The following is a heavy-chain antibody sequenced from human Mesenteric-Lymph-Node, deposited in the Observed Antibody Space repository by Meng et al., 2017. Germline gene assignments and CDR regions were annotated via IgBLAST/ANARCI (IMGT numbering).Heavy chain of an antibody. J-gene: IGHJ4*02. V-gene: IGHV3-11*05. D-gene: IGHD2-2*01. Sequence: GGSLRLSCAASGFTFGDYYMSWIRQAPGKGLEWVSSISSGSTYIYYADSVKGRFTISRDNSKNTLYLQMSSLSAEDTAVYYCAKERGYCSGDSCYATKADYWGQATLVTVSS. CDR3: AKERGYCSGDSCYATKADY. CDR2: ISSGSTYI. CDR1: GFTFGDYY.